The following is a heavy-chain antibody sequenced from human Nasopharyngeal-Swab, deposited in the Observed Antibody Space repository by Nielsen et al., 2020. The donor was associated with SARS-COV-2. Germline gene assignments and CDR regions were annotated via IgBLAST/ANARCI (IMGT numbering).Heavy chain of an antibody. CDR2: INHSGST. V-gene: IGHV4-34*01. CDR1: GGSFSGYY. CDR3: ARYTDSSSWYSNWFDP. Sequence: SETLSLTCAVYGGSFSGYYWNWIRQPPGKGLEWIGEINHSGSTNYNPSLKSRVTISVDTSKNQFSLKLSSVTAADTAIYYCARYTDSSSWYSNWFDPWGQGTLVTVSS. J-gene: IGHJ5*02. D-gene: IGHD6-13*01.